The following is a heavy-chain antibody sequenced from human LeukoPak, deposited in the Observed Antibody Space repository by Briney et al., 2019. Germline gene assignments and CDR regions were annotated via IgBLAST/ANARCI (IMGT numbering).Heavy chain of an antibody. V-gene: IGHV4-59*01. CDR1: GGSISSYY. CDR3: ARREKSPYYFDY. Sequence: PSETLSLTCTVSGGSISSYYWGWIRQPPGKGLEWIGYIYYSGSTNYNPSLKSRVTISVDTSKNQFSPKLSSVTAADTAVYYCARREKSPYYFDYWGQGTLVTVSS. CDR2: IYYSGST. J-gene: IGHJ4*02.